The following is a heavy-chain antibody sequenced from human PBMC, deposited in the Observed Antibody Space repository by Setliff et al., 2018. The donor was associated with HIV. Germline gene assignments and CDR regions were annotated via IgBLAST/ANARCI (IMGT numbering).Heavy chain of an antibody. D-gene: IGHD5-18*01. CDR1: GGTFNSYA. CDR2: IMPIFGTV. CDR3: ASGENLQPRMDV. J-gene: IGHJ6*02. Sequence: SVKVSCKASGGTFNSYAFSWVRRAPGQGLEWMAGIMPIFGTVSHTQKFQGRVRISTDESTNTVYMELTSLRSEDTAVYYCASGENLQPRMDVWGQGTTVTVSS. V-gene: IGHV1-69*05.